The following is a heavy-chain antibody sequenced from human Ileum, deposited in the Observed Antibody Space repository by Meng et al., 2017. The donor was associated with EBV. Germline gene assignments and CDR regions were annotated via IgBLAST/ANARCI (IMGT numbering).Heavy chain of an antibody. D-gene: IGHD1-26*01. V-gene: IGHV6-1*01. CDR2: TYYRSKWNT. CDR3: ARGSYYFDS. Sequence: QVQLQQSGPGLLKPSPTLSLTWAISGDSVSSIGGAWNWIRQSPSRGLEWLGRTYYRSKWNTDYAVSVSSRITISPDTSKNQFSLQLNSVTPEDTAVYYCARGSYYFDSWGQGTLVTVSS. CDR1: GDSVSSIGGA. J-gene: IGHJ4*02.